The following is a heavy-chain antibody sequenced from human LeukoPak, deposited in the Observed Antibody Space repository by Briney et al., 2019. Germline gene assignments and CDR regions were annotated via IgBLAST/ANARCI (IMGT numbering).Heavy chain of an antibody. Sequence: SETLSLPCTVSGGSISTSSYYWGWIRQPPGKGLECIGTIYYTGATYYNPSLKSRVTISVDTSNNRFSLSLSAVTAADTAIYYCARDTRTAQGFDYWGQGIQVTVSS. CDR3: ARDTRTAQGFDY. V-gene: IGHV4-39*07. D-gene: IGHD2-15*01. CDR1: GGSISTSSYY. J-gene: IGHJ4*02. CDR2: IYYTGAT.